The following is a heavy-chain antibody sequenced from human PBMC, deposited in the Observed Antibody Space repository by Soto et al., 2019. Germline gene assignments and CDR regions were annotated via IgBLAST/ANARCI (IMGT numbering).Heavy chain of an antibody. D-gene: IGHD3-16*01. CDR3: AKLGSLGHPYYYGMDV. V-gene: IGHV3-11*01. J-gene: IGHJ6*02. CDR1: TFTFSDYY. Sequence: GGSLRLSCAASTFTFSDYYMSWIRQAPGKGLEWVSYISGGGTSIYYADSVKGRFSVSRDNAKTSLYLQMNSLRAEDAAVYYCAKLGSLGHPYYYGMDVWGPGTTVTVSS. CDR2: ISGGGTSI.